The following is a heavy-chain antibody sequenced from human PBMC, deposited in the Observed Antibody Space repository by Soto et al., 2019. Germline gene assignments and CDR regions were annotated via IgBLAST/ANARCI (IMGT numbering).Heavy chain of an antibody. CDR3: TTDDPINKY. CDR2: IKNKADGGTT. Sequence: PGGSLRLSCAVSGFTFNNAWMSWVRQAPGKGLEWVARIKNKADGGTTDYAAPVQGRFAISRDDSKNTLYLQMNSLKTEDAAVYYCTTDDPINKYWGQGTLVTVS. CDR1: GFTFNNAW. V-gene: IGHV3-15*01. J-gene: IGHJ1*01.